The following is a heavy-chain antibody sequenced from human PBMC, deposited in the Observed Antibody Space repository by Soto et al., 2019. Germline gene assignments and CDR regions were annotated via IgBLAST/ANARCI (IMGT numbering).Heavy chain of an antibody. V-gene: IGHV3-23*01. Sequence: GGSLRLSCAASGLTFSSYAMSWVRQAPGKGLEWVSGISVSGASTFHADSVKGRFTICRDNWRNRLYLQMNSLRAEDTAVYYSAKGCPESEYAVNAFDIWGQGTMVTVSS. CDR1: GLTFSSYA. CDR3: AKGCPESEYAVNAFDI. J-gene: IGHJ3*02. D-gene: IGHD2-2*01. CDR2: ISVSGAST.